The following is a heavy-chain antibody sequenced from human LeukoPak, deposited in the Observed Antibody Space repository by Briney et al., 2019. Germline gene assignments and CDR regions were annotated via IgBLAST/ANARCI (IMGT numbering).Heavy chain of an antibody. D-gene: IGHD2-21*01. CDR2: INPNTGDT. Sequence: LGASVKVSCKASGYTFTGYYMHWVRQAPGQGLEWMGWINPNTGDTDYAQKFQGRVTMTRDTSITTVYMEISRLTSDDTALFYCAVAPGDYWGQGTLVAVSS. CDR1: GYTFTGYY. V-gene: IGHV1-2*03. CDR3: AVAPGDY. J-gene: IGHJ4*02.